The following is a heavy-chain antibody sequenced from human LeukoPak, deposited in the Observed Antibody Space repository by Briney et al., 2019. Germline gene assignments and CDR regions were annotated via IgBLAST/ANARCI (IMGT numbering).Heavy chain of an antibody. CDR1: GYSFTSYW. V-gene: IGHV5-51*01. J-gene: IGHJ6*03. CDR3: ARAFYYGSGSFSGLYYYMDV. CDR2: IYPGDSDT. D-gene: IGHD3-10*01. Sequence: GESLKISCKGSGYSFTSYWIGWVRQMPGKGLEWMGIIYPGDSDTRYSPSFQGQVTISADKSISTAYLQWSSLKASDTAMYYCARAFYYGSGSFSGLYYYMDVWGKGTTVTVSS.